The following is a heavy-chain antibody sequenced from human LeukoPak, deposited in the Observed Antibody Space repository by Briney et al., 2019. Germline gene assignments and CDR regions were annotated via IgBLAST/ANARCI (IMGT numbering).Heavy chain of an antibody. D-gene: IGHD3-3*01. CDR1: GDSIGTSGYY. J-gene: IGHJ4*02. CDR3: ARVRDDYFFDY. CDR2: IHYIGNT. V-gene: IGHV4-31*03. Sequence: SETLSLTCTVSGDSIGTSGYYWSSIRQHPGTGLEWIAYIHYIGNTYYNPSLESRVTMSVDTSSNQFSLNVASVTAADTAVYYYARVRDDYFFDYWGQGILVTVSS.